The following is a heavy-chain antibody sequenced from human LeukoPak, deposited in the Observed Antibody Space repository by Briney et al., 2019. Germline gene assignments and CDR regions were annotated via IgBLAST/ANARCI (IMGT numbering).Heavy chain of an antibody. Sequence: GGSLRLSCVASGFTFRTYAMSWVRQAPGKGLEWVSGISDSGGTTYYVDSVKGRFTISRDNSKNTLYLQINSLRAEDMALYYCAKSSDGSTSFDQWGQGTLVTVSS. CDR1: GFTFRTYA. D-gene: IGHD2-2*01. V-gene: IGHV3-23*01. CDR2: ISDSGGTT. CDR3: AKSSDGSTSFDQ. J-gene: IGHJ4*02.